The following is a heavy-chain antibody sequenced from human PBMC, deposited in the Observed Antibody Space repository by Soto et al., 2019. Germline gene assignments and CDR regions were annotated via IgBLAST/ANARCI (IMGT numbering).Heavy chain of an antibody. CDR3: EREHPNDFWSGYTDAFHI. J-gene: IGHJ3*02. V-gene: IGHV1-18*01. CDR1: GYTFTSYG. Sequence: QVQLVQSGAEVKKPGASVKVSCKASGYTFTSYGISWVRQAPGQGLEWMGWISAYNGNTNYAQKLQGRVTMTTDTSTRTAYMELRSLRSDDTAVYYCEREHPNDFWSGYTDAFHIWGQGTMVTVSS. CDR2: ISAYNGNT. D-gene: IGHD3-3*01.